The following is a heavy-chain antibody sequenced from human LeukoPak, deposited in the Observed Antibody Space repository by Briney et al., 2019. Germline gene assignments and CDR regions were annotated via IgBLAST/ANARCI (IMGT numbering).Heavy chain of an antibody. D-gene: IGHD3-3*01. CDR3: ARDLLFWSGYQNDAFDI. V-gene: IGHV3-20*04. CDR2: INWNGGST. Sequence: GGSLRLSCAASGFTFDDYGMSWVRQAPGKGLEWVSGINWNGGSTGYADSVKGRFTISRDNAKNSLYLQMNSLRAEDTALYYCARDLLFWSGYQNDAFDIWGQGTMVTVSS. CDR1: GFTFDDYG. J-gene: IGHJ3*02.